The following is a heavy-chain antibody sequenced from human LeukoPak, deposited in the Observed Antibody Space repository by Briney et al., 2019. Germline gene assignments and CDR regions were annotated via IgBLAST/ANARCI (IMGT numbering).Heavy chain of an antibody. CDR2: IYHSGST. CDR1: GGSISSGGYS. CDR3: ARQPGSGYYYFDY. D-gene: IGHD3-22*01. V-gene: IGHV4-30-2*01. J-gene: IGHJ4*02. Sequence: SETLSLTCAVSGGSISSGGYSWSWIRQPPGKGLEWIGYIYHSGSTYYNPSLKSRVTISVDRSKNQFSLKLSSVTAADTAVYYCARQPGSGYYYFDYWGQGTLVTVSS.